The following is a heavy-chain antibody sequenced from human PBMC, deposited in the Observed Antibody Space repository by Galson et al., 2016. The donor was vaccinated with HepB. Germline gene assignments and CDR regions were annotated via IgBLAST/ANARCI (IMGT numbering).Heavy chain of an antibody. CDR1: GFTFSSYN. Sequence: SLRLSCAASGFTFSSYNMIWVRQAPGKGLEWVSSISSRSHYIYYADSVKGRFTISRENAKISLYLQMNSLRVEDTAVYYCARHCDPKDGSPNWFDPWGQGTLVTVSS. D-gene: IGHD5-24*01. V-gene: IGHV3-21*01. CDR2: ISSRSHYI. CDR3: ARHCDPKDGSPNWFDP. J-gene: IGHJ5*02.